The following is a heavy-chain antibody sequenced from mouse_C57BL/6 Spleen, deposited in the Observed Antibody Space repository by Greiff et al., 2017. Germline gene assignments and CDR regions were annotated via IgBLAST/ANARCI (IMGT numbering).Heavy chain of an antibody. V-gene: IGHV1-52*01. CDR2: IDPSDSET. J-gene: IGHJ4*01. D-gene: IGHD1-1*01. CDR3: AREGAYYGSSYGDY. Sequence: QVQLQQPGAELVRPGSSVKLSCKASGYTFTSYWMHWVKQRPIQGLEWIGNIDPSDSETHYNQKFKDKATLTVDKSSSTAYMQLSSLTSEDSAVYYCAREGAYYGSSYGDYWGQGTSVTVSS. CDR1: GYTFTSYW.